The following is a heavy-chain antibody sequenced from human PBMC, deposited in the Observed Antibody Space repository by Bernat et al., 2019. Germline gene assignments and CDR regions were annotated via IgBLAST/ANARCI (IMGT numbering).Heavy chain of an antibody. CDR1: GFTFSSYG. CDR2: ISYDGSNK. J-gene: IGHJ6*02. CDR3: AKVLVVREYYYGMDV. V-gene: IGHV3-30*18. D-gene: IGHD3-10*01. Sequence: QVQLVESGGGVVQPGRSLRLSCAASGFTFSSYGMHWVRQAPGKGLEWVAVISYDGSNKYYADSVKGRFTISRDNSKNTLYLQMNSLRAEDTAVYYCAKVLVVREYYYGMDVWGQGTTVTVSS.